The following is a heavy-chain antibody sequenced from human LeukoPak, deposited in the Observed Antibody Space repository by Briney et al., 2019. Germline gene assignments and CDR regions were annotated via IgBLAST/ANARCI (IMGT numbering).Heavy chain of an antibody. CDR2: ISSSSSTI. CDR3: ARDKGYCSGGSCDDYYYYYMDV. D-gene: IGHD2-15*01. J-gene: IGHJ6*03. CDR1: GFTFSSYE. Sequence: GGSLRLSCAASGFTFSSYEMNWVRQAPGKGLEWVSYISSSSSTIYYADSEKGRFTISRDNAKNSLYLQMNSLRAEDTAVYYCARDKGYCSGGSCDDYYYYYMDVWGKGTTVTVSS. V-gene: IGHV3-48*01.